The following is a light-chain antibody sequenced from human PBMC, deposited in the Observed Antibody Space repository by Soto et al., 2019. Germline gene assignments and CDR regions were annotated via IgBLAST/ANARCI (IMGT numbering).Light chain of an antibody. CDR1: SSDVGGYNY. CDR3: SSYSSSSTLYVV. J-gene: IGLJ2*01. CDR2: EVS. Sequence: QSVLTQPASVSGSPGQSITISCTGTSSDVGGYNYVSWYQQHPGKPPKLMIYEVSNRPSRVSNRFSGSKSGNTASLTISGRQAEDEADYYCSSYSSSSTLYVVFGGGTKLTVL. V-gene: IGLV2-14*01.